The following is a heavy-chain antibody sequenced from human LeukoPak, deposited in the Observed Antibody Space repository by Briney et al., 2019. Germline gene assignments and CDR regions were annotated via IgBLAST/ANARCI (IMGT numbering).Heavy chain of an antibody. J-gene: IGHJ4*02. CDR2: INSDGSST. D-gene: IGHD5-18*01. CDR1: GFTFSSYW. CDR3: ARGKMGYSYGAFDY. Sequence: GSLSLSCAASGFTFSSYWMHWVRQAPGKGLVWVSRINSDGSSTSYADSVKGRFTISRDNAKNTLYLQMNSLRAEDTAVYYCARGKMGYSYGAFDYWGQGTLVTVSS. V-gene: IGHV3-74*01.